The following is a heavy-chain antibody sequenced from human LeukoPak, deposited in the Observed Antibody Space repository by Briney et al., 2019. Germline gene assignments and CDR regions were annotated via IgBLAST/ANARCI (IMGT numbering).Heavy chain of an antibody. D-gene: IGHD2-15*01. CDR2: INHSGST. CDR3: ARHCCSGPAKRVFDI. J-gene: IGHJ3*02. CDR1: GGSFSGYY. V-gene: IGHV4-34*01. Sequence: SETLSLTCAVYGGSFSGYYWSWIRQPPGKGLEWIGEINHSGSTDYNPSLRSRVTISVDTSNNQFSLRLGSVTAADTAVYHCARHCCSGPAKRVFDIWGQGTMVTVSS.